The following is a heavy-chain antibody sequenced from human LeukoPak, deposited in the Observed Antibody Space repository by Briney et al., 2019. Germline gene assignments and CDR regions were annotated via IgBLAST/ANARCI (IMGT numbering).Heavy chain of an antibody. V-gene: IGHV4-61*02. CDR3: ASRNLWAQVTDS. D-gene: IGHD2-21*01. J-gene: IGHJ5*01. CDR1: GGSLSSDSYY. Sequence: PSERLSLTCTVSGGSLSSDSYYWSWIRQPAGKGLEWIGRVYSSGSTNYNPSLESRVTISVDTSNNQFSLKLRSVTASDTAVYYCASRNLWAQVTDSWGQGTLVTVSS. CDR2: VYSSGST.